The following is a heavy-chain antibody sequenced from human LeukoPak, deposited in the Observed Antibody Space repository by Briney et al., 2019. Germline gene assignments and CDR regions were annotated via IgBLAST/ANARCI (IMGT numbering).Heavy chain of an antibody. CDR3: ARDRGVGAAVYFDF. V-gene: IGHV6-1*01. CDR2: TYFTSKWYN. CDR1: GDSVSTNSVT. J-gene: IGHJ4*02. Sequence: SQTLSLTCAISGDSVSTNSVTWNWIRQSPSRGLEWLGRTYFTSKWYNDYAVSVKSRITISPDTSNNQFSPHLNSVTPEDTAVYYCARDRGVGAAVYFDFWGQGTLVTVSS. D-gene: IGHD6-13*01.